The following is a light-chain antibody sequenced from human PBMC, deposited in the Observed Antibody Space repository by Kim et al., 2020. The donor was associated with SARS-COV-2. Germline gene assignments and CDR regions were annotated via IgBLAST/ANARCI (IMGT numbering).Light chain of an antibody. CDR3: AAWEDSLSGWV. CDR2: RND. V-gene: IGLV1-47*01. J-gene: IGLJ3*02. Sequence: QSVLTQPPSVSGTPGQRVTISCSGSSSNIGDNYVYWYQHLPGTAPKRIIYRNDQRPSGVPDRFSGSKSGTSASLAISGLRSEDEADYYCAAWEDSLSGWVFGGGTQLTVL. CDR1: SSNIGDNY.